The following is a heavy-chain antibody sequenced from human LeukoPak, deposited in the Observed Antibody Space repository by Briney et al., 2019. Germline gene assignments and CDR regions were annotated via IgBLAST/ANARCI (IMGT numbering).Heavy chain of an antibody. D-gene: IGHD3-22*01. CDR2: IYHGGGS. CDR3: AREYRDGGFYYGYYFDY. CDR1: GGSISSGVW. J-gene: IGHJ4*01. Sequence: SGTLSLTCGVSGGSISSGVWWSWVRQPPGKGLEWIGEIYHGGGSNYNASLRSRVTISVVKSKNLFSLQLNSVTSADTAVYYCAREYRDGGFYYGYYFDYWGPGILVTVSS. V-gene: IGHV4-4*02.